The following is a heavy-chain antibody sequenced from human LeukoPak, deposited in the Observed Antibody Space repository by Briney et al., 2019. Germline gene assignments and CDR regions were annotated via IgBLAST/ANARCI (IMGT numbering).Heavy chain of an antibody. J-gene: IGHJ6*02. D-gene: IGHD3-10*01. CDR3: SPLSGVRGVMPSGMGV. CDR1: GFTFSSHG. V-gene: IGHV3-33*01. CDR2: IRYDGSRE. Sequence: GGSLRLSCAASGFTFSSHGMHWVRQAPGKGLEWVAAIRYDGSREEYGDSVKGRFTISRDDSKNTLYLQMNSLRAEDTAVYYCSPLSGVRGVMPSGMGVWGQGTTVTVSS.